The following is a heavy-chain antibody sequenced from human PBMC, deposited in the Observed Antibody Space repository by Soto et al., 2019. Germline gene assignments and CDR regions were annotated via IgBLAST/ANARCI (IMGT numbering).Heavy chain of an antibody. J-gene: IGHJ4*02. CDR3: ARDTGDVSGVGFDS. Sequence: QVHLQESGPRLVKPSQTLSLTCSVSGDSIRSSYYYWGWVRQPQGKGLEWIGYIYKSGSTYYSPSLESRLMMSVDTSKNQFSLKLTSVTAADTAIYYCARDTGDVSGVGFDSWGQGALVTVSS. CDR1: GDSIRSSYYY. D-gene: IGHD3-3*01. CDR2: IYKSGST. V-gene: IGHV4-31*03.